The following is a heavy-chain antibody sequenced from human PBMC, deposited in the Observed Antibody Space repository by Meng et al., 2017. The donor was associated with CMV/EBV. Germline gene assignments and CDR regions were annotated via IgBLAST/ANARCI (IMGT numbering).Heavy chain of an antibody. CDR2: INPNSGGT. V-gene: IGHV1-2*02. CDR1: GYTFTGYY. J-gene: IGHJ5*02. CDR3: ARVARYYDFWSGYYKPWFDP. Sequence: VELGQLGAEVKKPGASVKVSCTASGYTFTGYYMHWVRQAPGQGLEWMGWINPNSGGTNYAQKFQGRVTMTRDTSISTAYMELSRLRSDDTAVYYCARVARYYDFWSGYYKPWFDPWGQGTLVTVSS. D-gene: IGHD3-3*01.